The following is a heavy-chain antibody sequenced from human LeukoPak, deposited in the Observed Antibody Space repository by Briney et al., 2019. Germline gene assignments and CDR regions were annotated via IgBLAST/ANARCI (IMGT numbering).Heavy chain of an antibody. CDR2: ISYDGSNK. J-gene: IGHJ4*02. CDR1: GFTFSSYA. CDR3: ALGKNFGYHYFDF. V-gene: IGHV3-30*04. D-gene: IGHD2-2*03. Sequence: PGRSLRLSCAASGFTFSSYAMHWVRQAPGKGLEWVAVISYDGSNKYYADSVKGRFTISRDNSKNTLYLQMNSLRAEDTAVYYCALGKNFGYHYFDFWGQGALVTVSS.